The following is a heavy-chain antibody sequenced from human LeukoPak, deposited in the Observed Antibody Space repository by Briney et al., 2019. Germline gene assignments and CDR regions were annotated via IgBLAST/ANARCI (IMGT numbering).Heavy chain of an antibody. V-gene: IGHV3-33*01. CDR1: GFTFSSYG. J-gene: IGHJ4*02. D-gene: IGHD3-22*01. Sequence: PGRSLRLSCAASGFTFSSYGMHWVRQAPGKGLEWVAVIWYDGSSKYYADSVKGRFTISRDNSKNTLYLQMNSLRAEDTAVYYCARRPPVRDYYDSSGSHYFDYWGQGTLVTVSS. CDR2: IWYDGSSK. CDR3: ARRPPVRDYYDSSGSHYFDY.